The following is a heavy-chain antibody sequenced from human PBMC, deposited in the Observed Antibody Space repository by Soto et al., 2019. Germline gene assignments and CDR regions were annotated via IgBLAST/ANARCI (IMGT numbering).Heavy chain of an antibody. CDR1: GFSVSTSR. D-gene: IGHD2-15*01. CDR3: ARDGGSGDPRCLFDY. CDR2: IYSGGAT. Sequence: GGSLRLSCAAAGFSVSTSRISWVRQAPGKGLEWVSVIYSGGATHYAVSVKGRFTISRDNAKNSLYLQMNSLRDEDTAVYYCARDGGSGDPRCLFDYWGQGTLVTVSS. V-gene: IGHV3-66*01. J-gene: IGHJ4*02.